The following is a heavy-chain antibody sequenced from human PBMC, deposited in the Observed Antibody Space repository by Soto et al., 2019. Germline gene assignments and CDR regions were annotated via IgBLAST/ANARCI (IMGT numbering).Heavy chain of an antibody. Sequence: GGSLRLSCAASGFTFSSYGRHWVRQAPGKGLEWVAVISYDGINKYYADSVKGRFTISRDNSKDTLYLQMHSLRSDDTAVYFCARGPITQTSFIDHWGQGTLVTVSS. CDR2: ISYDGINK. J-gene: IGHJ4*02. D-gene: IGHD1-20*01. V-gene: IGHV3-30*03. CDR3: ARGPITQTSFIDH. CDR1: GFTFSSYG.